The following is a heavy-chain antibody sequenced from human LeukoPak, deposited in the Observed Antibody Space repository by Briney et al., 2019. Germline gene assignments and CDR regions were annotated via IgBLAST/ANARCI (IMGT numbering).Heavy chain of an antibody. CDR3: TIPVAAAGTGSGEH. Sequence: GGSLRLSCAASELSFSSYAMTWVRQAPGKGLEWVSGISGSGGSTFYADSVKGRFTISRDNSKNTLYLQMNSLKTEDTAVYYCTIPVAAAGTGSGEHWGQGTLVTVSS. V-gene: IGHV3-23*01. J-gene: IGHJ4*02. CDR2: ISGSGGST. D-gene: IGHD6-13*01. CDR1: ELSFSSYA.